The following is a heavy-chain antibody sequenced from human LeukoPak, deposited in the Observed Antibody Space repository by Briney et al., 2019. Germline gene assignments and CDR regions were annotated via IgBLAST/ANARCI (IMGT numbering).Heavy chain of an antibody. CDR3: ARDLTRGYSPGGAFDI. D-gene: IGHD5-18*01. CDR1: GGSISSYY. J-gene: IGHJ3*02. CDR2: IYYSGST. V-gene: IGHV4-59*01. Sequence: ASETLSLTXTVSGGSISSYYWSWIRQPPGKGLEWIGYIYYSGSTNYNPSLKSRVTISVDTSKNQFSLKLSSVTAADTAVYYCARDLTRGYSPGGAFDIWGQGTMVTVSS.